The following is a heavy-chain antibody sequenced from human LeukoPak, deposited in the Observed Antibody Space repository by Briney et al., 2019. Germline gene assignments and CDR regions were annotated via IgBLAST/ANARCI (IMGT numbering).Heavy chain of an antibody. V-gene: IGHV4-38-2*02. D-gene: IGHD3-3*01. CDR1: GYSISSGYF. CDR3: ARVLTIRRSGFDI. CDR2: IYHSGST. J-gene: IGHJ3*02. Sequence: PSETLSLTCNVSGYSISSGYFWGWIRQPPGKGLEWIGSIYHSGSTDSNPSLKSRVTISVDTSRNQFSLRLSSVTAADTAVYYCARVLTIRRSGFDIWGQGTMVTVSS.